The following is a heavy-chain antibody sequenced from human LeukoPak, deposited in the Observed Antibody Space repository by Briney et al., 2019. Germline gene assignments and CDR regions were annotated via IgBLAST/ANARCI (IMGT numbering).Heavy chain of an antibody. J-gene: IGHJ4*02. V-gene: IGHV4-59*13. CDR1: GGSISSYY. CDR3: ARSPCTRCSFIAY. Sequence: SETLSLTCTVSGGSISSYYWSWIRQPPGKGLEGIGYIYYSGSTNYNPSLKSRVTISVDTSKNQFSLKLTSVTAADTAVYYFARSPCTRCSFIAYRGQGTLLTDSS. D-gene: IGHD2-2*01. CDR2: IYYSGST.